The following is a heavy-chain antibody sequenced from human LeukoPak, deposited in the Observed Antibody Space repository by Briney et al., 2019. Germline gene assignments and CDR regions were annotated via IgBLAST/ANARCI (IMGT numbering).Heavy chain of an antibody. J-gene: IGHJ3*02. V-gene: IGHV3-21*01. Sequence: GGSLRLSCAASGFTFSSYSMNGVRQAPGKGLEWVSSISSSSSYIYYADSVKGRFTISRDNAKNSQYLQMNSLRAEDTAVYYCARDRRDALDIWGQGTMVTVSS. CDR3: ARDRRDALDI. CDR1: GFTFSSYS. CDR2: ISSSSSYI.